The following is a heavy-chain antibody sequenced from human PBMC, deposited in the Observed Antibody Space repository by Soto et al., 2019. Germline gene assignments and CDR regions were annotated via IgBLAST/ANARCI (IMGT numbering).Heavy chain of an antibody. V-gene: IGHV3-21*01. CDR3: ARDPDNFLEFDS. J-gene: IGHJ4*02. CDR1: GFTFSNYN. Sequence: GGSLRLSCAASGFTFSNYNMNLVRQAPGKGLEWVSSISSSSSFIYYADSMKGRFTISRDNAKNSLYLQMNSLRAEDTAVYYCARDPDNFLEFDSWGQGTLVTVSS. D-gene: IGHD1-1*01. CDR2: ISSSSSFI.